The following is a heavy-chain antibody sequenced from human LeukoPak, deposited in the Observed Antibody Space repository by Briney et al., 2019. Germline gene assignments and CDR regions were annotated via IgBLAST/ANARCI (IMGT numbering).Heavy chain of an antibody. V-gene: IGHV4-34*01. Sequence: SETLSLTCAVYGGSFSGYYWSWIRQPPGKGLEWIGEINHSGSTNYNPSLKSRVTISVDTSKNQFSLKLSSVTAADTAVYYCARSPVTMIVGGAFDIWGQGTMVTVSS. J-gene: IGHJ3*02. CDR3: ARSPVTMIVGGAFDI. D-gene: IGHD3-22*01. CDR2: INHSGST. CDR1: GGSFSGYY.